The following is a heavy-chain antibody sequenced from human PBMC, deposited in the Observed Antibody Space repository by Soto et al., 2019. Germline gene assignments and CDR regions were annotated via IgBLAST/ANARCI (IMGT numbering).Heavy chain of an antibody. CDR2: MNPNNGKT. CDR1: GYMFASYD. J-gene: IGHJ5*02. D-gene: IGHD3-16*01. Sequence: ASVKVSCKASGYMFASYDINCVRQAAGQVLEWLGRMNPNNGKTDYAQKFQGRLTMTRDTSISTVYMELSSLTSEDTAVYYCAKDFGGLYNWFDPWGQGTLVTVSS. V-gene: IGHV1-8*01. CDR3: AKDFGGLYNWFDP.